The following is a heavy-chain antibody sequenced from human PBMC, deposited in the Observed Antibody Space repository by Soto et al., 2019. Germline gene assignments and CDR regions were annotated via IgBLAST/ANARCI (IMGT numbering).Heavy chain of an antibody. Sequence: PGESLKISCKGSGYSFTSYWIGWVRQMPGKGLEWMGIIYPGDSDTRYSPSFQGQVTISADKSISTAYLQWSSLKASDTAMYYCARHAGYCTNGVCYLGSPYYYYMDVWGKGTTVTVSS. CDR2: IYPGDSDT. D-gene: IGHD2-8*01. V-gene: IGHV5-51*01. J-gene: IGHJ6*03. CDR3: ARHAGYCTNGVCYLGSPYYYYMDV. CDR1: GYSFTSYW.